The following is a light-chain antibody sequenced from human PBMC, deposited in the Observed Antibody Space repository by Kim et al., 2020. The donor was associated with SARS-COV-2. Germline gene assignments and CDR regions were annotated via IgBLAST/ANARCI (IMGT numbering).Light chain of an antibody. Sequence: TSSRIVSSPNSGAGHCVHGYQPLPGPAPKLLIYGNTNRPSGVPDRFSGSKSGTSASLAIIGLQAEDEADYYCQSYDSSLSGWVFGGGTQLTVL. V-gene: IGLV1-40*01. J-gene: IGLJ3*02. CDR3: QSYDSSLSGWV. CDR2: GNT. CDR1: SPNSGAGHC.